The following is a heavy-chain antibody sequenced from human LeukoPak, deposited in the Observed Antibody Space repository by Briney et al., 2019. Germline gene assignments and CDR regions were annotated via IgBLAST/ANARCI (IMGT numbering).Heavy chain of an antibody. CDR2: IYYSGST. V-gene: IGHV4-59*01. Sequence: SETLSLTCTVSGGSISSYYWSWIRQPPGKGLEWIGYIYYSGSTNYNPSLKSRVTISVDTSKNQFSLKLSSVTAADTAVYYCARGYCSGGTCYFDYWGQGTLVTVSS. D-gene: IGHD2-15*01. CDR1: GGSISSYY. J-gene: IGHJ4*02. CDR3: ARGYCSGGTCYFDY.